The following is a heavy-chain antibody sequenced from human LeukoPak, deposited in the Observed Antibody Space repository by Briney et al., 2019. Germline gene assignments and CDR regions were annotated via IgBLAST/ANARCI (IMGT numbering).Heavy chain of an antibody. CDR2: FDHKDGET. D-gene: IGHD2/OR15-2a*01. J-gene: IGHJ5*02. V-gene: IGHV1-24*01. CDR1: GYTLIELS. Sequence: ASVQVSCKVSGYTLIELSMNWVRQAPGKGLEWMGSFDHKDGETIYAQKFQGRVTMTEDTSTDTAYMELSSLRSEDTAVYYCAAELRILLNNWFDPWGQGTLVTVSS. CDR3: AAELRILLNNWFDP.